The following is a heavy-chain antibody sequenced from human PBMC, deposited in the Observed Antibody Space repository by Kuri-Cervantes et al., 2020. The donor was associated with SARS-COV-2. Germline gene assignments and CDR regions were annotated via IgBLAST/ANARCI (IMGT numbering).Heavy chain of an antibody. CDR2: IRWDGGST. Sequence: GESLKISCAASGFTFDDYTMHWVRQAPGKGLEWVSLIRWDGGSTYYADSVKGRFTISRDNAKNTLYLQMNSLRAEDTAVYYCARVKTTATTVRVDYWGPGTLVTVSS. V-gene: IGHV3-43*01. CDR1: GFTFDDYT. CDR3: ARVKTTATTVRVDY. J-gene: IGHJ4*02. D-gene: IGHD4-17*01.